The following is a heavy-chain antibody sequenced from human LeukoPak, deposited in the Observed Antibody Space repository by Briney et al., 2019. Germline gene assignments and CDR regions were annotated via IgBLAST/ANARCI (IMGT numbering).Heavy chain of an antibody. CDR3: ARPQGPYGDYVGYFDY. CDR2: IYWDDNK. Sequence: SGPTLVNPTQTLTLTCTLSGFSLSTTGMGVGRFRQSPGKALEWLALIYWDDNKRYSPSLKSRLTITKDTSESQVVLTLTNMDPVDTATYYCARPQGPYGDYVGYFDYWGLGTLVTVSS. CDR1: GFSLSTTGMG. J-gene: IGHJ4*02. D-gene: IGHD4-17*01. V-gene: IGHV2-5*02.